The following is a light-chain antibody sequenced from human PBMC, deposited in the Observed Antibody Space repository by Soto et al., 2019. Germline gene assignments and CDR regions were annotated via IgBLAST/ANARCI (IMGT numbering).Light chain of an antibody. CDR3: QQANIFPIT. Sequence: DIQMTQSPSSVSASVGDRVTITCRASQAIYSWLNWYQQKPGKAPKLLIYAAFNLQSGVPSRFSGSGSGTDFTLIISSLQPEDFATYYCQQANIFPITFGGGTKVEIK. V-gene: IGKV1-12*01. CDR2: AAF. J-gene: IGKJ4*01. CDR1: QAIYSW.